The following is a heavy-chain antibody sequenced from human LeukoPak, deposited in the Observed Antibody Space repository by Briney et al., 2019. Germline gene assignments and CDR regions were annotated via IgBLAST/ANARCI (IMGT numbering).Heavy chain of an antibody. CDR2: IYYTGST. J-gene: IGHJ4*02. CDR3: AREFRSSFDY. D-gene: IGHD6-6*01. CDR1: GGSISRDY. Sequence: PSETLSLTCTVSGGSISRDYWSWIRQPPGKGLEWIGYIYYTGSTNYNPSLKSRVTISVDTSKNQFSLKLNSVTPEDTAVYYCAREFRSSFDYWGQGTLITVSS. V-gene: IGHV4-59*12.